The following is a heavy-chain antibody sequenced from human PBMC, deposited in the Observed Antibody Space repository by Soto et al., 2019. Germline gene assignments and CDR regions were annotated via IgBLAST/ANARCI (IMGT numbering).Heavy chain of an antibody. D-gene: IGHD2-2*02. V-gene: IGHV3-30*18. CDR2: ISYDGSHH. J-gene: IGHJ6*02. CDR1: RLSFSSYG. CDR3: AKDRAGYSRGMDV. Sequence: QVQLVESGGGVVQPGRSLRLSCAASRLSFSSYGMHWVRQAPGKGLEWVALISYDGSHHYYADSVKGRFTISRENSENTVFLQMSSLRPADTAVYYCAKDRAGYSRGMDVWGQGTTVTVSS.